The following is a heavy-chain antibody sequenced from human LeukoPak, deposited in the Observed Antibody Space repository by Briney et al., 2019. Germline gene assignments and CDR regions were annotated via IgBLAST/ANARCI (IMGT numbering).Heavy chain of an antibody. J-gene: IGHJ5*02. CDR1: GYTFTGYY. Sequence: ASVKVSCKASGYTFTGYYMYWVRQAPGQGLEWMGWINPNSGGTNYAQKFQGRVTMTRDTSISTAYMELSRLRSDDTAVYYCARVRYDILTGYFDWFDPWGQGTLVTVSS. D-gene: IGHD3-9*01. CDR2: INPNSGGT. CDR3: ARVRYDILTGYFDWFDP. V-gene: IGHV1-2*02.